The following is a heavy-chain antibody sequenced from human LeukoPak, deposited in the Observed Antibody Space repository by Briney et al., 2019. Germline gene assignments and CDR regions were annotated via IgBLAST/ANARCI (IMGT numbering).Heavy chain of an antibody. Sequence: GGSLRLSCAASGFTFSSYWMHWVRQAPGKGLEWVGHTRNKANNYATEYAASVKGRFTISRDDSRNSVYLQMNSLKTEDTAVYYCTRWRSGTSDWGQGTLVTVSS. J-gene: IGHJ4*02. CDR2: TRNKANNYAT. D-gene: IGHD4-23*01. CDR1: GFTFSSYW. CDR3: TRWRSGTSD. V-gene: IGHV3-72*01.